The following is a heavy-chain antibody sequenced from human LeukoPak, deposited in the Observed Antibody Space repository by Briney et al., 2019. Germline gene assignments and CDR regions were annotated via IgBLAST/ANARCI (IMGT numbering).Heavy chain of an antibody. D-gene: IGHD3-16*01. CDR1: GFTFDDYA. Sequence: GGSLRLSCAASGFTFDDYAMHWVRQAPGKGLEWVSGISWNGGGIDYADSVKGRFTISRDNAKNSLYLQMSNLRAEDTAVYFCARGGGLDVWGQGATVTVSS. CDR2: ISWNGGGI. J-gene: IGHJ6*02. CDR3: ARGGGLDV. V-gene: IGHV3-9*01.